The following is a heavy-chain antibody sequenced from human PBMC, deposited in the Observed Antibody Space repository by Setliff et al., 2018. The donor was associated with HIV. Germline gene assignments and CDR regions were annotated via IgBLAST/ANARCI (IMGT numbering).Heavy chain of an antibody. CDR2: VHHTGTT. V-gene: IGHV4-31*03. CDR3: ARGESSTWDLAEHFQH. CDR1: GVSVSSGGYY. D-gene: IGHD2-2*01. J-gene: IGHJ1*01. Sequence: TCTVSGVSVSSGGYYWSWIRQHPGKGLEWIGDVHHTGTTYLNPSLKSRITISVDTSKNQFSLKLGFVTAADTAVYHCARGESSTWDLAEHFQHWGHGTLVTVSS.